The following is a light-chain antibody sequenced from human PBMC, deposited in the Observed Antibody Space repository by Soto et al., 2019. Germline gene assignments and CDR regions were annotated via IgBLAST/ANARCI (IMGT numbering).Light chain of an antibody. Sequence: QSVLTHPTSVSGAPGQRVTISCTGISSNIGAGYDVHWDQQVPGTARKLLIYGNNNRPSGVPDRFSGSESGTSASLAITGLRAGDEADYYCLSYDSSLSGSRVFGGGTKLTVL. V-gene: IGLV1-40*01. CDR3: LSYDSSLSGSRV. CDR1: SSNIGAGYD. J-gene: IGLJ2*01. CDR2: GNN.